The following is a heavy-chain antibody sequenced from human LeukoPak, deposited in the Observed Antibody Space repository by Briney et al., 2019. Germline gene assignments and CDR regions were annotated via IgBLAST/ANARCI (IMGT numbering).Heavy chain of an antibody. Sequence: GGSLRLSCAASGFTFSSYWMSWVRQAPGKGLEWVANMNQAGSEKYYVDSVKGRFTISRDNAKNSLYLQMISLRAEDTAVYYCARFRSYNFDYWGQGTLVTVPS. V-gene: IGHV3-7*05. J-gene: IGHJ4*02. CDR1: GFTFSSYW. CDR3: ARFRSYNFDY. D-gene: IGHD1-26*01. CDR2: MNQAGSEK.